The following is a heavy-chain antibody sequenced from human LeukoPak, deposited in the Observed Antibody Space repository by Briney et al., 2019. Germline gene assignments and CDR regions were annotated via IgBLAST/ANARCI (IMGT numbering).Heavy chain of an antibody. D-gene: IGHD6-13*01. CDR1: GFTFSSYW. Sequence: PGGSLRLSCAASGFTFSSYWMTWVRQAPGKGLQWVANIKQDGSEKNYVDSVKGRFTISRDNAENTVSLQMNSLRAEDTAVYYCARGAYSSIYWGQGTLVTVSS. V-gene: IGHV3-7*04. J-gene: IGHJ4*02. CDR2: IKQDGSEK. CDR3: ARGAYSSIY.